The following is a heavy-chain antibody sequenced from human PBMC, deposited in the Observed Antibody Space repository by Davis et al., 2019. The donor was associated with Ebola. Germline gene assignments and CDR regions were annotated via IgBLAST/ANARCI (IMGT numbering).Heavy chain of an antibody. D-gene: IGHD6-13*01. CDR1: GYTFTSYY. CDR3: ARLGTKGSSSWSGFYYGMDV. V-gene: IGHV1-46*01. CDR2: FSPVGFGT. J-gene: IGHJ6*02. Sequence: AASVKVSCKAFGYTFTSYYIYWVRQAPGQGLEWMGIFSPVGFGTGFAQKFQGRISLTWDTSTSTAYMELSSLRSDDTAVYYCARLGTKGSSSWSGFYYGMDVWGQGTTVTASS.